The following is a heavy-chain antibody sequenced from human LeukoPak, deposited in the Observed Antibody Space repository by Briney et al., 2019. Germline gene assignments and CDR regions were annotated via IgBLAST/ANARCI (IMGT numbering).Heavy chain of an antibody. CDR2: IRYDGSNK. D-gene: IGHD3-10*01. J-gene: IGHJ4*02. Sequence: QPGGSLRLSCAASGFTFSSYGMHWVRQAPGKGLEWVAFIRYDGSNKYYADSVKGRFTISRDNSKNTLYLQMNGLRAEDTAVYYCAKITYYYGSGSYTEFDYWGQGTLVTVSS. V-gene: IGHV3-30*02. CDR3: AKITYYYGSGSYTEFDY. CDR1: GFTFSSYG.